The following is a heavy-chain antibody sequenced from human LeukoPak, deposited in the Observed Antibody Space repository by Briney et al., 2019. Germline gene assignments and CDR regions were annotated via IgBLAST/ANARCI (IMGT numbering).Heavy chain of an antibody. CDR2: INHSGST. Sequence: SETLSLTCAVYGGSFSGYYWSWIRQPPGKGLEWIGEINHSGSTNYNPSLKSRVTISVDTSKNQFSLKLSSVTAADTAVYYCAREVGDYVWGSYRYIYAFDIWGQGTMVTVSS. CDR3: AREVGDYVWGSYRYIYAFDI. V-gene: IGHV4-34*01. CDR1: GGSFSGYY. J-gene: IGHJ3*02. D-gene: IGHD3-16*02.